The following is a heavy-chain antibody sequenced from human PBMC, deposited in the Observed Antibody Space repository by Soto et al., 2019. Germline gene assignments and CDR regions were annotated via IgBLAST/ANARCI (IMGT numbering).Heavy chain of an antibody. J-gene: IGHJ6*02. V-gene: IGHV1-2*04. CDR3: AREKLWLRYYYYYGMDV. CDR1: GYTFTGYY. CDR2: INPNSGGT. Sequence: ASVKVSCKASGYTFTGYYMHWVRQAPGQVLEWMGWINPNSGGTNYAQKFQGWVTMTRDTSISTAYMELSRLRSDDTAVYYCAREKLWLRYYYYYGMDVWGQGTTVTVSS. D-gene: IGHD5-18*01.